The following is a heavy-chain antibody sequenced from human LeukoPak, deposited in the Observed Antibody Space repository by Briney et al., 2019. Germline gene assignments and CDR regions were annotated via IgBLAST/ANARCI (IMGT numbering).Heavy chain of an antibody. CDR1: GYTFTDYY. CDR3: ARDRGAGGWECGTY. Sequence: GASVKVSCKASGYTFTDYYMHWVRQAPGQGLEWMGRINPNIGGTNFAQKFQGRVTMTRDTSISTAYMELSRLTPDDTAVYYCARDRGAGGWECGTYWGQGTLVTVSS. CDR2: INPNIGGT. V-gene: IGHV1-2*06. J-gene: IGHJ4*02. D-gene: IGHD1-26*01.